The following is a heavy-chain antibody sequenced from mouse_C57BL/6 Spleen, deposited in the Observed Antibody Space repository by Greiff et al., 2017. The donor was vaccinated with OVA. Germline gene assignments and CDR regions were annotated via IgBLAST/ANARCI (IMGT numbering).Heavy chain of an antibody. CDR2: IYPGDGDT. Sequence: QVQLQQSGPELVKPGASVKISCKASGYAFSSSWMNWVKQRPGKGLEWIGRIYPGDGDTNYNGKFKGKATLTADKSSSTAYMQLSSLTSEDSAVYFSARGYYDYDVKFAYWGQGTLVTVSA. D-gene: IGHD2-4*01. V-gene: IGHV1-82*01. CDR1: GYAFSSSW. J-gene: IGHJ3*01. CDR3: ARGYYDYDVKFAY.